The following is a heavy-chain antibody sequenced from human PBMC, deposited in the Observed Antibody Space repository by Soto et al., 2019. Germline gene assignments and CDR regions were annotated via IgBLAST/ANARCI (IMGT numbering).Heavy chain of an antibody. J-gene: IGHJ4*02. D-gene: IGHD1-26*01. V-gene: IGHV3-30-3*01. CDR1: GFTFSSYA. Sequence: GGSLGLSCAASGFTFSSYAMHWVRQAPGKGLEWVAVISYDGSNKYYADSVKGRFTISRDNSKNTLYLQMNSLRAEDTAVYYCAREWEPLGWGQGTLVTVSS. CDR3: AREWEPLG. CDR2: ISYDGSNK.